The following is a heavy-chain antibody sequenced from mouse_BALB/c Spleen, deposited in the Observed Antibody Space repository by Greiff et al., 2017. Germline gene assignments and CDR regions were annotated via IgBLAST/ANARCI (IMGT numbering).Heavy chain of an antibody. Sequence: EVKLMGSGGGLVQPGGSLRLSCATSGFTFTDYYMSWVRQPPGKALEWLGFIRNKANGYTTEYSASVKGRFTISRDNSQSILYLQMNTLRAEDSATYYCAIDLYRSFAYWGQGTLVTVSA. J-gene: IGHJ3*01. CDR3: AIDLYRSFAY. CDR1: GFTFTDYY. CDR2: IRNKANGYTT. D-gene: IGHD2-14*01. V-gene: IGHV7-3*02.